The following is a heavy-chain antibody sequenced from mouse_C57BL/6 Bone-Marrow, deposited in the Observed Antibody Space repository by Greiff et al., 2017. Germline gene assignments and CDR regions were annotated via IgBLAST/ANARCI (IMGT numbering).Heavy chain of an antibody. J-gene: IGHJ2*01. V-gene: IGHV1-81*01. CDR2: INPRSGNT. CDR1: GYTFTSYG. D-gene: IGHD4-1*01. Sequence: VQLQQSGAELARPGASVKLSCKASGYTFTSYGISWVNQRTGQGLEWIGEINPRSGNTNYNEKFKGKATLTADKSSSTAYMELRSLTSEDSAVYFCANVTGYYFDYWGQGTTLTVSA. CDR3: ANVTGYYFDY.